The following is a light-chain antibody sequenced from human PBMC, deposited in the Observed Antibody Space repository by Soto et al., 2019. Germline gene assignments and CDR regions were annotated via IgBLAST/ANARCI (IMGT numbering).Light chain of an antibody. CDR1: QSISDW. V-gene: IGKV1-5*01. J-gene: IGKJ1*01. Sequence: DIQMTQSPSTLSASVGDRVTITCRASQSISDWLAWFQLKPGTAPKLLIYDASSLESGVPSRFSGSGSGTEFTLTISSLQPDDFATYYCQQYNNYSTFGQGTKVDIK. CDR3: QQYNNYST. CDR2: DAS.